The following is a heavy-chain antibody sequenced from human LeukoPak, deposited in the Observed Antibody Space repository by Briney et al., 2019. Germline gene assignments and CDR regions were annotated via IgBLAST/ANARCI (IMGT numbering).Heavy chain of an antibody. D-gene: IGHD3-10*01. J-gene: IGHJ4*02. CDR2: IYYSGST. Sequence: SETLSLTCTVSGGSISSYYWSWIRQPPGKGLEWIGYIYYSGSTNSNPSLKSRVTISVDTSKNQFSLKLSSVTAADTAVYYCARHAYYGSGSYYQNWGQGTLVTVSS. CDR3: ARHAYYGSGSYYQN. CDR1: GGSISSYY. V-gene: IGHV4-59*08.